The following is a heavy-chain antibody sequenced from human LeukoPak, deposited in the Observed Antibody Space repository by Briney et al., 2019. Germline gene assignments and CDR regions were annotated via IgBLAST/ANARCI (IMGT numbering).Heavy chain of an antibody. D-gene: IGHD7-27*01. CDR2: IYSGGST. J-gene: IGHJ4*02. CDR3: ASNWGNETGLH. Sequence: PGGSLRLSCAASGFTFSSYAMSWVRQAPGKGLEWASVIYSGGSTYYADSVKGRFTISRDNSKNTLYLQMNSLRAEDTAVYYCASNWGNETGLHWGQGTLVTVSS. V-gene: IGHV3-53*01. CDR1: GFTFSSYA.